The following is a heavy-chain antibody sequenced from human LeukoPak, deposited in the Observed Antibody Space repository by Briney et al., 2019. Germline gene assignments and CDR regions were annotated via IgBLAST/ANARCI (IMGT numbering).Heavy chain of an antibody. CDR1: GYTFTSYD. CDR2: MNPNSGNT. CDR3: ARGSKETLLPALKLYYYYYYMDV. Sequence: ASVKVSCKASGYTFTSYDINWVRQATGQGLEWMGWMNPNSGNTGYAQKFQGRVTMTRNTSISTAYMELSSLRSEDTAVYYCARGSKETLLPALKLYYYYYYMDVWGKGTTVTVSS. J-gene: IGHJ6*03. D-gene: IGHD1-26*01. V-gene: IGHV1-8*01.